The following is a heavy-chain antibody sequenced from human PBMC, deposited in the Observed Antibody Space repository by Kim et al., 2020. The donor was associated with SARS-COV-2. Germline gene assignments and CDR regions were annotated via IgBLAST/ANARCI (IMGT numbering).Heavy chain of an antibody. CDR2: INPNSGGT. CDR3: ARAPARYPEPENWFDP. CDR1: GYTFTGYY. D-gene: IGHD1-20*01. J-gene: IGHJ5*02. Sequence: ASVKVSCKASGYTFTGYYMHWVRQAPGQGLEWMGRINPNSGGTNYAQKFQGRVTMTRDTSISTAYMELSRLRSDDTAVYYCARAPARYPEPENWFDPWGQGTLVTVSS. V-gene: IGHV1-2*06.